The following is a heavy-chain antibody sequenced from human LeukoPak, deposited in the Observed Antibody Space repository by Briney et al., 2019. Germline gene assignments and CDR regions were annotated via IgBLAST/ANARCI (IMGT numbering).Heavy chain of an antibody. CDR3: ARDRGSGSYFVY. CDR2: INAGNGNT. Sequence: ASVKVSCKASGYTFTSYAMHWVRQAPGQRLEWMGWINAGNGNTKYSQKFQGRVTITRDTFASTAYMELSSLRSEDTAVYYCARDRGSGSYFVYWGQGTLVTVSS. J-gene: IGHJ4*02. V-gene: IGHV1-3*01. CDR1: GYTFTSYA. D-gene: IGHD1-26*01.